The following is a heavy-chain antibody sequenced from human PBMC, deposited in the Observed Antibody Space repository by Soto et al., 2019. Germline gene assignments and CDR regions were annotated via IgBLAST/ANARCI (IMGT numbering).Heavy chain of an antibody. J-gene: IGHJ4*02. V-gene: IGHV3-48*01. CDR2: ISSSSSTI. Sequence: GSLRLSCAASGFTFSSYSMNWVRQAPGKGLEWVSYISSSSSTIYYADSVKGRFTISRDNAKNSLYLQMNSLRAEDTAVYYCARVDYYDSSGPRVYYFDYWGQGTLVTVSS. CDR1: GFTFSSYS. CDR3: ARVDYYDSSGPRVYYFDY. D-gene: IGHD3-22*01.